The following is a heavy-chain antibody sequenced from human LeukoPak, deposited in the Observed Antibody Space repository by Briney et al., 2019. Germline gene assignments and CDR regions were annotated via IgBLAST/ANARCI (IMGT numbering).Heavy chain of an antibody. CDR2: INHSGST. J-gene: IGHJ5*02. CDR3: ARRHYDFWSGYKTNWFDP. V-gene: IGHV4-39*07. D-gene: IGHD3-3*01. Sequence: SETLSLTCTVSGASISSGGYYWSWIRQHPGKGLEWIGEINHSGSTNYNPSLKSRVTISVDTSKNQFSLKLSSVTAADTAVYYCARRHYDFWSGYKTNWFDPWGQGTLVTVSS. CDR1: GASISSGGYY.